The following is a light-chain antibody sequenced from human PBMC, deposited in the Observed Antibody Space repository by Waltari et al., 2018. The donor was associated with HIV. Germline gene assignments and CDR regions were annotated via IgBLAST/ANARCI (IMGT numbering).Light chain of an antibody. J-gene: IGKJ2*01. V-gene: IGKV1-5*03. CDR2: KAS. CDR1: QSISTW. Sequence: DIQMTQSPPTQSASVGDRVTITCRASQSISTWLAWFQQKPGEAPKMLIYKASTLDTGVPSRFSGSGSGTEFTLTISSLLPDDFATYYGQQYDNYPHTFGQGTKLE. CDR3: QQYDNYPHT.